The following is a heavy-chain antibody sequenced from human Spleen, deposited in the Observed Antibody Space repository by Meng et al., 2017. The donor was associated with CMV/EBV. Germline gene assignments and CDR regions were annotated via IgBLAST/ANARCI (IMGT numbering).Heavy chain of an antibody. J-gene: IGHJ4*02. D-gene: IGHD4-11*01. CDR1: GYTFADRY. CDR3: ATVRSYSNYGGDY. V-gene: IGHV1-69-2*01. Sequence: ASVKVSCKVSGYTFADRYIHWMQQAPGKGPEWMGLIDPEDGKTIYADKFQGRVTLTADTSTDTAYMELSSLRSEDTAVYYCATVRSYSNYGGDYWGQGTLVTVSS. CDR2: IDPEDGKT.